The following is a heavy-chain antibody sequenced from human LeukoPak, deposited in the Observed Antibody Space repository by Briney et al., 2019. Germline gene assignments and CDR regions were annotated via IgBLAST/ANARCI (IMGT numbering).Heavy chain of an antibody. J-gene: IGHJ6*02. Sequence: PGGSLRLSCAASGFTFSSYTMNWVRQAPGKGLEWISYISSSGTPIDYADSVRGRFTISRDNAKNSLFLQMNSLRVEDTAVYYCARDDSFGSSWNGYYGMDVWGQGTTVTVSS. D-gene: IGHD6-13*01. V-gene: IGHV3-48*04. CDR1: GFTFSSYT. CDR2: ISSSGTPI. CDR3: ARDDSFGSSWNGYYGMDV.